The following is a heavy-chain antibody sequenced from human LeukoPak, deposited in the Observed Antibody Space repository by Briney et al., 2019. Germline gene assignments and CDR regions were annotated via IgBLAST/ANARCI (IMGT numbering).Heavy chain of an antibody. CDR3: ARDRTLQVAGTVCDWFDP. V-gene: IGHV1-2*02. Sequence: GASVTVSFKASGYTFTLYYMHWVRQAPGQGLDWMGWINPSSGGTNYAQKFQGRVTMTRDTSISTAYMELSRLRSDDTAVYYCARDRTLQVAGTVCDWFDPWGQGTLVTVSS. D-gene: IGHD6-19*01. J-gene: IGHJ5*02. CDR2: INPSSGGT. CDR1: GYTFTLYY.